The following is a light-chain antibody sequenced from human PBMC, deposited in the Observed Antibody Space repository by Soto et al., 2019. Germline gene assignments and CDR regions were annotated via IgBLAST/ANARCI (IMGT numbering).Light chain of an antibody. J-gene: IGKJ4*01. CDR2: DAS. V-gene: IGKV3-11*01. CDR1: QSVSSY. Sequence: EIVLTQSPATLSLSPGERATLSCRASQSVSSYLAWYQQKPGQAPRLLIYDASNRATGIPARFSGSGSGTDFTLTISSLEPEDFAVYYCQQRSNWPLALTFGGGTKVRSN. CDR3: QQRSNWPLALT.